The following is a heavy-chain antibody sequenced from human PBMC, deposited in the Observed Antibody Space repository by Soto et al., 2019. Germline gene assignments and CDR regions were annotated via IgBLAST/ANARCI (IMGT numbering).Heavy chain of an antibody. CDR1: GYTFTSYG. D-gene: IGHD6-19*01. Sequence: ASVKVSCKASGYTFTSYGISWVRQAPGQGLEWMGWISAYNGNTNYAQKLKGRVTMTTDTSTSTAYMELRSLRSDDTAVYYCARTAGSSGWENYYYYYMDVWGKGTTVTVSS. CDR2: ISAYNGNT. V-gene: IGHV1-18*01. CDR3: ARTAGSSGWENYYYYYMDV. J-gene: IGHJ6*03.